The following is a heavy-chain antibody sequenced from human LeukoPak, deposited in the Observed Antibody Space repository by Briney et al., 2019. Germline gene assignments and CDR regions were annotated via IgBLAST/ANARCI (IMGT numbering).Heavy chain of an antibody. CDR2: INAGNGNT. CDR3: ARGGVADYYYYYGMDV. V-gene: IGHV1-3*01. Sequence: ASVRISCTASGYTFISYYIYWVRQAPGQGLEWMGWINAGNGNTKYSQKFQGRVTITRDTSASTAYMELSSLRSEDTAVYYCARGGVADYYYYYGMDVWGQGTTVTVSS. J-gene: IGHJ6*02. D-gene: IGHD2-8*02. CDR1: GYTFISYY.